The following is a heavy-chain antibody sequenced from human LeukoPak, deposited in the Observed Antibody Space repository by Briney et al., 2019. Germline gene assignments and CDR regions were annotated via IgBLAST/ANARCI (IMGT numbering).Heavy chain of an antibody. CDR3: ARDRAAGKRVDY. V-gene: IGHV1-18*01. Sequence: EASVKVSCKASGYTFTSYGISWVRQAPGQGLEWMGWVSACNGNTNYAQKLQGRVTMTTDTSTSTAYMELRSLRSDDTAVYYCARDRAAGKRVDYWGQGTLVTVSS. D-gene: IGHD6-13*01. CDR2: VSACNGNT. J-gene: IGHJ4*02. CDR1: GYTFTSYG.